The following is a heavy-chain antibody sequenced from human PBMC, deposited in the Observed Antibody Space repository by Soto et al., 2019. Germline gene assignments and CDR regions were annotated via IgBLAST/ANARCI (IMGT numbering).Heavy chain of an antibody. V-gene: IGHV3-23*01. J-gene: IGHJ4*02. Sequence: EVQLLESGGGLVQPGESLRLSCADSGFTFSRYAMNWVRQAPGKGLEWVSGISGSGSSTYYADSVRGRFTISRDNSKNTLYLQTNSLRVEDTAVYYCVSGWYPYWGQGTLVTVSS. CDR2: ISGSGSST. CDR3: VSGWYPY. CDR1: GFTFSRYA. D-gene: IGHD6-19*01.